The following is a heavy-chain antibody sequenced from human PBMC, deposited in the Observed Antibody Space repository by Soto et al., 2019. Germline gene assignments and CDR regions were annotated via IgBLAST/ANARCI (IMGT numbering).Heavy chain of an antibody. J-gene: IGHJ4*02. Sequence: QVHLQESGPGLVKPSQTLSLTCTVSGDSISSSDYYWSWIRQPPGKGLEWIGYIYSSGNTYYNPSLKRLLTISVDTSKNKFSLKLNSVTAADTALYYSARGLSAATVVTCDFDYWGQGTLVTVSS. CDR1: GDSISSSDYY. D-gene: IGHD4-17*01. CDR3: ARGLSAATVVTCDFDY. V-gene: IGHV4-31*01. CDR2: IYSSGNT.